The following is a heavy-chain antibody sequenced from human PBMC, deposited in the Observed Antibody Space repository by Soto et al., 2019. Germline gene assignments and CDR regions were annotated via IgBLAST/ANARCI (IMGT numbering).Heavy chain of an antibody. Sequence: EVQLLESGGGLVQPGGSLRLSCAASGFTFSSYAMSWVRQAPGKGLEWVSGISGAGGTTYYADSVKGRVTISRDNSKNTLYLQMNNLRAGDTAVYYCAKELTLTMIVVATRIRGIDYWGQGTLVTVSS. J-gene: IGHJ4*02. CDR2: ISGAGGTT. CDR1: GFTFSSYA. CDR3: AKELTLTMIVVATRIRGIDY. V-gene: IGHV3-23*01. D-gene: IGHD3-22*01.